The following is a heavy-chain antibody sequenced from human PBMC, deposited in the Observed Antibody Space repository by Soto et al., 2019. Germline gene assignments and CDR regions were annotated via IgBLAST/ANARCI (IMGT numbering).Heavy chain of an antibody. J-gene: IGHJ4*02. CDR1: GGSFSGYY. Sequence: PSETLSLTCAVYGGSFSGYYWSWIRQPPGKXLEWIGEINHSGSTNYNPSLKSRVTISVDTSKNQFSLKLSSVTAADTAVYYCARGVVYAHYDSSGPGTLFDYWGQGTLVTVSS. D-gene: IGHD3-22*01. CDR2: INHSGST. V-gene: IGHV4-34*01. CDR3: ARGVVYAHYDSSGPGTLFDY.